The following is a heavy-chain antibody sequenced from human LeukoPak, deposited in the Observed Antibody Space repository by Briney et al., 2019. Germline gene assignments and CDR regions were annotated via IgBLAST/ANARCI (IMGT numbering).Heavy chain of an antibody. D-gene: IGHD5-24*01. CDR1: GFPFSSNA. CDR2: MSGSGDIT. Sequence: GGSLRLSCAASGFPFSSNAMSWVRQAPGKGLEWVSSMSGSGDITYYADSVKGRFTIPRDSSKNTLYLQMNSLRAEDTAVYYCASGWLQLGGIDYWGQGTLVTVSS. V-gene: IGHV3-23*01. CDR3: ASGWLQLGGIDY. J-gene: IGHJ4*02.